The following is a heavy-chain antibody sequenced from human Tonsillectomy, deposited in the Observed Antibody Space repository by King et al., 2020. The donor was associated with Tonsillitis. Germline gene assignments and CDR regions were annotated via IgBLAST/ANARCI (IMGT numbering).Heavy chain of an antibody. D-gene: IGHD3-22*01. CDR3: ARVEVYYDSSGYGSGYYFDY. J-gene: IGHJ4*02. Sequence: VQLQESGPGLVKPSETLSLTCAVSGYSISSGYYWGWIRQPPGKGLEWLGSIYHSGSTYYNPSLKSRVTISVDTSKNQFSLKLSSVTAADTAVYYCARVEVYYDSSGYGSGYYFDYWGQGTLVTVSS. CDR1: GYSISSGYY. V-gene: IGHV4-38-2*01. CDR2: IYHSGST.